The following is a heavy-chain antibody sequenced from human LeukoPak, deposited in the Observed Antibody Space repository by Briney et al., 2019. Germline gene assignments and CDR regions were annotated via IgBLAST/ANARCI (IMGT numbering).Heavy chain of an antibody. J-gene: IGHJ4*02. Sequence: GGSLRLSCAASGFTFSSYTMNWVRYAPRRGLEWVSFISSSSTYISYADSVKGRFTISRDNAKNSLFLQMNSLRAEDTAVYYCAAYGDYHYWGQGTLVTVSS. D-gene: IGHD4-17*01. V-gene: IGHV3-21*01. CDR2: ISSSSTYI. CDR1: GFTFSSYT. CDR3: AAYGDYHY.